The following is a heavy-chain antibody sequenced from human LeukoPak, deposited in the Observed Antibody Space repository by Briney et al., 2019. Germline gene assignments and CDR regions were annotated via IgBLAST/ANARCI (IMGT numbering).Heavy chain of an antibody. Sequence: GSLRLSCAASGFTFSCYWMSWVRQAPGKGLEWVANIKQDGSEKYYVDSVKGRFTISRDNAKNSLYLQMNSLRAEDTAVYYCARVHWNEYFDYWGQGTLVTVSS. D-gene: IGHD1-1*01. CDR2: IKQDGSEK. J-gene: IGHJ4*02. CDR1: GFTFSCYW. CDR3: ARVHWNEYFDY. V-gene: IGHV3-7*01.